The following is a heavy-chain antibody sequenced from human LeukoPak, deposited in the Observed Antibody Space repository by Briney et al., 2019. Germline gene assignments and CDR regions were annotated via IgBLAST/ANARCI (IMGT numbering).Heavy chain of an antibody. Sequence: PGGSLRLSCAASGFTFSSYWMSWVRQAPGKGLEWVANIKQDGSEKYYVVSVKGRFTISRDNAKNSLYLQMNSLRAEDTAMYYCARRATTERGHSYGLDFWGQGTLVTVSS. J-gene: IGHJ4*02. CDR3: ARRATTERGHSYGLDF. CDR1: GFTFSSYW. V-gene: IGHV3-7*01. CDR2: IKQDGSEK. D-gene: IGHD5-18*01.